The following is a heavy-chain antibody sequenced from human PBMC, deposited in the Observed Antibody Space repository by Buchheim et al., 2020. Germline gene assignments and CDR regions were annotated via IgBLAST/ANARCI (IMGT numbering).Heavy chain of an antibody. V-gene: IGHV3-30-3*01. CDR2: ISYDGSNK. D-gene: IGHD3-10*01. Sequence: QVQLVESGGGVVQPGRSLRLSCAASGFTFSSYAMHWVRQAPGKGLEWVAVISYDGSNKYYADSVKGRFTISRDNSKNTLYLQMNSLRAEDTAVYYCAREKGLPYSKLYYYYYGMDVWGQGTT. CDR3: AREKGLPYSKLYYYYYGMDV. J-gene: IGHJ6*02. CDR1: GFTFSSYA.